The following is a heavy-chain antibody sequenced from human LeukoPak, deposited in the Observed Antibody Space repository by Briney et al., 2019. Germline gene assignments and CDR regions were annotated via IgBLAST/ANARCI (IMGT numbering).Heavy chain of an antibody. D-gene: IGHD5-18*01. V-gene: IGHV3-66*01. Sequence: GGSLRLSCAASKFTVSGSIMSWVRQAPGKGLEWVSVIYSDAKTYYADSVKGRFNISRDNSKNTLYLQMNSLRAEDTAVYYCARDLAIQIWLSAYYFDFWGQGTLVTVSS. CDR1: KFTVSGSI. CDR2: IYSDAKT. J-gene: IGHJ4*02. CDR3: ARDLAIQIWLSAYYFDF.